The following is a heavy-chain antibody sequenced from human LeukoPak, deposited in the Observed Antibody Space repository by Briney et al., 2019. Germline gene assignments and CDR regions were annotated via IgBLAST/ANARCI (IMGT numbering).Heavy chain of an antibody. D-gene: IGHD3-22*01. V-gene: IGHV3-30*18. J-gene: IGHJ3*02. CDR3: AKDGGTMIVVPEVAFDI. Sequence: GGSLRLSCAASGFTFSSYGMHWVRQAPGKGLEWVAVISYDGSNKYYADSVKGRFTISRDNSKNTLYPQMNSLRAEDTAVYYCAKDGGTMIVVPEVAFDIWGQGTMVTVSS. CDR1: GFTFSSYG. CDR2: ISYDGSNK.